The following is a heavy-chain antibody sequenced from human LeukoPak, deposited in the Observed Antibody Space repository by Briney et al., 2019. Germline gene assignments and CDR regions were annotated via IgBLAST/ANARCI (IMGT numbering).Heavy chain of an antibody. CDR3: ARALNYGANFDY. D-gene: IGHD4-17*01. CDR2: IYYSGST. J-gene: IGHJ4*02. Sequence: SSETLSLTCTVSGGSISSYYWSWIRQPPGKGLEWIGYIYYSGSTNYNPSLKSRVTISVDTSMNQFSLKLSSVTAADTAVYYCARALNYGANFDYWGQGTLVTVSS. V-gene: IGHV4-59*13. CDR1: GGSISSYY.